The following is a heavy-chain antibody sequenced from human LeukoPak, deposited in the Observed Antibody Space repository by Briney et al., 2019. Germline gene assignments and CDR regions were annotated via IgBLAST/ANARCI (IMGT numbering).Heavy chain of an antibody. CDR2: IYYSGST. CDR1: GGSISSSSYY. Sequence: SETLSLTCTVSGGSISSSSYYWGWIRQPPGKGLEWIGSIYYSGSTYYNPSLKSRVTISVDTSKNQFSLKLSSVTAADTAVYYCARAQLRYFDWLLSIRGDYYYYYYMDVWGKGTTVTISS. J-gene: IGHJ6*03. D-gene: IGHD3-9*01. V-gene: IGHV4-39*07. CDR3: ARAQLRYFDWLLSIRGDYYYYYYMDV.